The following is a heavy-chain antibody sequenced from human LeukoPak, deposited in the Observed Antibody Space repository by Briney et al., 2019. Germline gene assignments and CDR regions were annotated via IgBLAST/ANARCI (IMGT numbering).Heavy chain of an antibody. CDR2: IIPIFGTA. J-gene: IGHJ5*02. CDR3: ARFLENSSSWPGGWFDP. V-gene: IGHV1-69*05. CDR1: GGTFSSYA. D-gene: IGHD6-13*01. Sequence: SVKVSCKASGGTFSSYAISWVRQAPGQGLEWMGGIIPIFGTANYAQKFQGRVTMTRNTSISTAYMELSSLRSEDTAVYYCARFLENSSSWPGGWFDPWGQGTLVTVSS.